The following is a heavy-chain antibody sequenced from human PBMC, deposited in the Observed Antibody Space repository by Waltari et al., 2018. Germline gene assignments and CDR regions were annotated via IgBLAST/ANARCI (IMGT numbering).Heavy chain of an antibody. V-gene: IGHV4-38-2*01. CDR1: GSSMRRGYY. Sequence: QVQLQESGPGLVKPSETLSLTCGVSGSSMRRGYYWAWIRQPPGKGLEWIGSIYESGNTYYNPSLQSRVTISVDTSKNQFSLNLKSLTATDTAVYYCARVADSSGLGYYNHYFMDVWGKGAPVTVSS. J-gene: IGHJ6*03. CDR2: IYESGNT. CDR3: ARVADSSGLGYYNHYFMDV. D-gene: IGHD6-19*01.